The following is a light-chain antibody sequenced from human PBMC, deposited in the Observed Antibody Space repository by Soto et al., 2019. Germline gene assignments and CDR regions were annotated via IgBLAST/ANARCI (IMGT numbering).Light chain of an antibody. V-gene: IGKV3-15*01. Sequence: EFVLTQSPCTLSVPLGGRANLSCRASQSVSTDLAWYQQRPGQAPRLLIFGASTRATGIPARFTGSGSGTEFILTISSLQSEDSAVYYCQQYNLWPPETFGQGTKVDIK. J-gene: IGKJ1*01. CDR2: GAS. CDR1: QSVSTD. CDR3: QQYNLWPPET.